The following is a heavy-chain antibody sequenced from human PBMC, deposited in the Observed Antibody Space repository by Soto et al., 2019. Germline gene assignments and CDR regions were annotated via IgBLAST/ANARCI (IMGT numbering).Heavy chain of an antibody. Sequence: TSETLSLTCAVSGYSISSGYYWGWIRQPPGKGLEWIGSIYHSGSTYYNPSLKSRVTISVDTSKNQFSLKLSSVTAADTAVYYCASQGYSSSWDYWGQGTLVTVSS. CDR1: GYSISSGYY. CDR2: IYHSGST. CDR3: ASQGYSSSWDY. D-gene: IGHD6-6*01. V-gene: IGHV4-38-2*01. J-gene: IGHJ4*02.